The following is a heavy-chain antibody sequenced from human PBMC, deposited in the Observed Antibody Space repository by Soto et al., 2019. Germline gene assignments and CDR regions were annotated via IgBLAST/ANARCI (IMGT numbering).Heavy chain of an antibody. CDR3: AKSVPVGVVIYYYYYGMDV. J-gene: IGHJ6*02. Sequence: GGSLSLSCEASGFPFSSYGMHWVRQAPGKGLEWVAVISYDGSNKYYADSVKGRFTISRDNSKNTLYLQMNSLRAEDTAVYYCAKSVPVGVVIYYYYYGMDVWGQGTTVTVSS. CDR1: GFPFSSYG. CDR2: ISYDGSNK. D-gene: IGHD3-3*01. V-gene: IGHV3-30*18.